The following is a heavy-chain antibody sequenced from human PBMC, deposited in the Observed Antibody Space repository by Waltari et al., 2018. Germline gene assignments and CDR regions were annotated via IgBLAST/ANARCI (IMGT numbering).Heavy chain of an antibody. CDR2: IKEDGSEI. V-gene: IGHV3-7*01. Sequence: EVQLVESGGGLIQPGGSLRLSCAASGFTFGTYSMNWVRQAPGKGLEWVSYIKEDGSEIYYVDSVKGRFTISRDNAKNSLYLQMNSLRAEDTAMFYCTRGRVDFAYWGQGTLVTVSS. CDR1: GFTFGTYS. CDR3: TRGRVDFAY. J-gene: IGHJ4*02.